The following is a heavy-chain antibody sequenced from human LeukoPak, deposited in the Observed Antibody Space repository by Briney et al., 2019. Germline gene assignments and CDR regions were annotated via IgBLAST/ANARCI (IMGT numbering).Heavy chain of an antibody. Sequence: PSETLSLTCTVSGGSISSGDYYWSWIRQPPGKGLEWIGSIYYSGSTYYDPSLESRVTISVDTSKNQFSLKLSSVTAADTAVYYCAREGEQQLVCGCYFDYWGQGTLVTVSS. J-gene: IGHJ4*02. CDR3: AREGEQQLVCGCYFDY. V-gene: IGHV4-30-4*01. CDR1: GGSISSGDYY. CDR2: IYYSGST. D-gene: IGHD6-13*01.